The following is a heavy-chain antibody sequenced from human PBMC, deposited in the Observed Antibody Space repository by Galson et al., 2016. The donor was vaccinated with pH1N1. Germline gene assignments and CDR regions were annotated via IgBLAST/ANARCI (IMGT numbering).Heavy chain of an antibody. V-gene: IGHV3-48*04. CDR1: GFTFSNFN. Sequence: SLRLSCAASGFTFSNFNMNWVRQTPGKGLEWVSFIGSRTSTTYSADSVRGRFTIARDNAKNSPYRQMNSLRVEDTAMYYCARDDGTYYRDSRGAFDLWGQGTMVAVSS. D-gene: IGHD3-22*01. CDR2: IGSRTSTT. CDR3: ARDDGTYYRDSRGAFDL. J-gene: IGHJ3*01.